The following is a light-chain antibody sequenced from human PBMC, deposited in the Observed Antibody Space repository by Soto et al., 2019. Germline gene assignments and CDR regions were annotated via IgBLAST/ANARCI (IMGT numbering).Light chain of an antibody. CDR1: SSDVGSYNL. J-gene: IGLJ3*02. Sequence: QSALTQPASVSGSPGQSITISCTGTSSDVGSYNLVSWYQQHPGKAPKLMIYEGSKRPSGVSNRFSGSKSGSTASLTISGLQAEDEADYYCCSDAGSRVFGGGTKLTVL. CDR2: EGS. CDR3: CSDAGSRV. V-gene: IGLV2-23*01.